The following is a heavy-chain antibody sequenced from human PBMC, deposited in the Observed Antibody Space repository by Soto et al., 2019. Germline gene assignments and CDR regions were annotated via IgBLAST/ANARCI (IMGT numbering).Heavy chain of an antibody. V-gene: IGHV2-70*01. CDR3: ARISRGLRKPYCYYGMDV. CDR2: IDWDDDK. J-gene: IGHJ6*02. CDR1: GFSLSTSGMC. Sequence: SGPTLVNPTQTLTLTCTFSGFSLSTSGMCVSWIRQPPGKALEWLALIDWDDDKYYSTSLKTRLTISNDTSKNQVVLTMTNMDPVYTATYYCARISRGLRKPYCYYGMDVWGQGT. D-gene: IGHD5-12*01.